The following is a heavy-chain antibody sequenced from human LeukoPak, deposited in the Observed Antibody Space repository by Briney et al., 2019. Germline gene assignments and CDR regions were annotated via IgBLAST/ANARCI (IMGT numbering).Heavy chain of an antibody. D-gene: IGHD2-15*01. V-gene: IGHV4-39*07. CDR1: GGSISSSSYY. J-gene: IGHJ4*02. CDR2: IYYSGNT. Sequence: SETLSLTCTVSGGSISSSSYYWGWIRQPPGKGLKWIGSIYYSGNTYYNPSLMSRVTISVDTSKNQFSLHLSSVTAADTAVYYCARAVLSYCRGGSCPYFDFWGQGTLVIVSS. CDR3: ARAVLSYCRGGSCPYFDF.